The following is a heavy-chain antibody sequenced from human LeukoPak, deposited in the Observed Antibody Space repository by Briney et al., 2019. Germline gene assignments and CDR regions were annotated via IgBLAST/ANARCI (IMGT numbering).Heavy chain of an antibody. CDR2: IDKDGNEI. J-gene: IGHJ4*02. V-gene: IGHV3-7*01. D-gene: IGHD1-1*01. CDR1: GLSISNFW. Sequence: GGSLRLSCAASGLSISNFWMHWVRQAPGKGLEWVAIIDKDGNEIKYVDSVKGRFTLSRDNARNSVYLQMNSLRTKDTALYYCVTDGDKWNDFEYWGQGTLVTVSP. CDR3: VTDGDKWNDFEY.